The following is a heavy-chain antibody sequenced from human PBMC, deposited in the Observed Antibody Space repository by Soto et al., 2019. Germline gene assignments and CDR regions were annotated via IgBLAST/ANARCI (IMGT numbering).Heavy chain of an antibody. J-gene: IGHJ6*02. V-gene: IGHV4-61*01. CDR1: GDSVNNNNYY. Sequence: QVQLQESGPGLVKPSETLSLTCSVSGDSVNNNNYYWSWIRQPPGKALEWIGYIYYSENTNYNPSLKSRVTISVDTSKNQFSLKLSSVTAADTAVYYCARNFCSSANCYRDVWGQGTTVTVSS. CDR3: ARNFCSSANCYRDV. CDR2: IYYSENT. D-gene: IGHD2-2*01.